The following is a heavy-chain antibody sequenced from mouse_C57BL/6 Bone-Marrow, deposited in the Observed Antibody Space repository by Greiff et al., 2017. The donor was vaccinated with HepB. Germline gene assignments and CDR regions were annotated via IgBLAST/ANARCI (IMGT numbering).Heavy chain of an antibody. J-gene: IGHJ4*01. Sequence: QVHVKQSGAELVRPGASVKLSCKASGYTFTDYYINWVKQRPGQGLEWIARIYPGSGNTYYNEKFKGKATLTAEKSSSTAYMQLSSLTSEDSAVYFCARDYGSSPYYAMDYWGQGTSVTVSS. CDR1: GYTFTDYY. CDR3: ARDYGSSPYYAMDY. V-gene: IGHV1-76*01. D-gene: IGHD1-1*01. CDR2: IYPGSGNT.